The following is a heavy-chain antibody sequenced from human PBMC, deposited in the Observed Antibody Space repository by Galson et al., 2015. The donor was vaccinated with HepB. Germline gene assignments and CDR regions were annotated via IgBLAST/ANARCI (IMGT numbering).Heavy chain of an antibody. V-gene: IGHV3-21*01. CDR2: ISSSSSYI. J-gene: IGHJ4*02. CDR1: GFTFSSYS. CDR3: ARVDSSGYYYAPGGDY. D-gene: IGHD3-22*01. Sequence: SLRLSCAASGFTFSSYSMNWVRQAPGKGLEWVSSISSSSSYIYYADSVKGRFTISRDNAKNPLYLQMNSLRAEDTAVYYCARVDSSGYYYAPGGDYWGQGTLVTVSS.